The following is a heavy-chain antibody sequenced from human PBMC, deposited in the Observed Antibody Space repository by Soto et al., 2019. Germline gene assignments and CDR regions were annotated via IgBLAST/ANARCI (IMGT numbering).Heavy chain of an antibody. CDR1: GGSISGISYS. J-gene: IGHJ5*02. Sequence: SAALPLNGSFSGGSISGISYSWGWIRQPPGKGLEWIGTFYNNENPNYNPSLKSRVTISVDTSKNQFSLRLTSVTAADTAVYYCARGFPLWFDPWGQG. CDR3: ARGFPLWFDP. D-gene: IGHD3-16*02. CDR2: FYNNENP. V-gene: IGHV4-39*01.